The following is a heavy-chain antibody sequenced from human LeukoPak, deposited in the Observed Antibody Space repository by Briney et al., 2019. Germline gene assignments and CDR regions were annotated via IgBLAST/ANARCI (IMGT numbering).Heavy chain of an antibody. Sequence: ASETLSLTCTVSGGSISSYYWSWIRQPPGKGLEWIGYIYTSGNTNYNPSLKSRVTISVDTSKNQFSLKLSSVTAADTAVYYCAGSGQTITMVRGWLYPLTFDPWGQGTLVTVSS. J-gene: IGHJ5*02. CDR1: GGSISSYY. D-gene: IGHD3-10*01. V-gene: IGHV4-4*09. CDR2: IYTSGNT. CDR3: AGSGQTITMVRGWLYPLTFDP.